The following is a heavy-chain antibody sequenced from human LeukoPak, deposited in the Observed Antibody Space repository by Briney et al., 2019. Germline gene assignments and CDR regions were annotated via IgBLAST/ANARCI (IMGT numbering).Heavy chain of an antibody. CDR2: IYPGDSDT. J-gene: IGHJ3*02. CDR1: GYSFTSYW. CDR3: ARRRTQYYYDSSGYNDAFDI. V-gene: IGHV5-51*01. Sequence: GESLKISCKGSGYSFTSYWIGWGRQMPGKGLEWMGIIYPGDSDTRYSPSFQGQVTISADKSISTAYLQWSSLKASDTAMYYCARRRTQYYYDSSGYNDAFDIWGQGTMVTVSS. D-gene: IGHD3-22*01.